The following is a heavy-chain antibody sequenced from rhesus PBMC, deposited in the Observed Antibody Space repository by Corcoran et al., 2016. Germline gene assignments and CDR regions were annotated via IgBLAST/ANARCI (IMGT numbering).Heavy chain of an antibody. CDR3: ARLEWGDL. V-gene: IGHV1S2*01. D-gene: IGHD3-34*01. CDR1: GYTSTDHY. Sequence: QVQLVQSGAEVKKPGSSVNVSCKASGYTSTDHYMHWVRQVPRQGLEWMGWINPYNGNAKYAQKFQGRVTVTRDTSTSTAYMELSSLRSEDTAVYYCARLEWGDLWGQGVLVTVSS. J-gene: IGHJ4*01. CDR2: INPYNGNA.